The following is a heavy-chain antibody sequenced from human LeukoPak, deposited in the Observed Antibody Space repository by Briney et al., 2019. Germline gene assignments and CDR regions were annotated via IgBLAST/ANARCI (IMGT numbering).Heavy chain of an antibody. CDR2: INDDGSAT. Sequence: GGSLRLSCAASGFTFSNYWMHWVRQVPGKGLVWVSRINDDGSATFYADSVKGRFTISRDNAKNTLFLQINSLRAEDTAVYYCAREGGEWELLRTFDYWGQGTLVTVSS. CDR3: AREGGEWELLRTFDY. V-gene: IGHV3-74*01. CDR1: GFTFSNYW. D-gene: IGHD1-26*01. J-gene: IGHJ4*02.